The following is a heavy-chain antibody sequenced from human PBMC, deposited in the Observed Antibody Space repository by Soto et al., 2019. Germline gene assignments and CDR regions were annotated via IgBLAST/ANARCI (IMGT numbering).Heavy chain of an antibody. Sequence: QVQLLESGGGVVQPGRSLRLSCAASGFTFSSYGMHWVRQAPGKGLEWVAVIWYDGSNKYYADSVKGRFTISRDNSKNTLYLQMNSLRAEDTAVYYCARDRTYYYYGMDVWGQGTTVTVSS. J-gene: IGHJ6*02. V-gene: IGHV3-33*01. CDR3: ARDRTYYYYGMDV. CDR2: IWYDGSNK. CDR1: GFTFSSYG.